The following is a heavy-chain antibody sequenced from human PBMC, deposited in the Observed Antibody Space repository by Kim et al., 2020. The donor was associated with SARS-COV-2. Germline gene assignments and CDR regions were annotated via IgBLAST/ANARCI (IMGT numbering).Heavy chain of an antibody. CDR3: AKENRRGYSYGYGFAY. Sequence: SVKARFTISCDNSKNTLYLQRNSLRAEETAVYYCAKENRRGYSYGYGFAYWGQGTLVTVSS. J-gene: IGHJ4*02. D-gene: IGHD5-18*01. V-gene: IGHV3-30*02.